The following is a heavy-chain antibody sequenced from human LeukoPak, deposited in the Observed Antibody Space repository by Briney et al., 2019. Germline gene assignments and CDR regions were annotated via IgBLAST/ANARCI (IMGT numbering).Heavy chain of an antibody. J-gene: IGHJ4*02. D-gene: IGHD5-18*01. V-gene: IGHV4-34*01. CDR1: VGSFSGYY. Sequence: SETLSLTCAVSVGSFSGYYWSWIRQPPGKGLEWIGEINHSGSTNYNPSLKSRVTISVDTSKNQFSLKLSSVAAADTAVYYCASGSYGKSVHFDYWGQGTLVTVSS. CDR3: ASGSYGKSVHFDY. CDR2: INHSGST.